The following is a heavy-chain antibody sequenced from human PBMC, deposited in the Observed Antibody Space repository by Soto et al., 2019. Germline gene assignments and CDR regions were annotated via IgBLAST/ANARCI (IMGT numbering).Heavy chain of an antibody. Sequence: QVQLQESGPGLVKPSQTLSLTCTVSGGSISSGDYYWSWIRQPPGKGLEWIGYIYYSGSTYYNPSLKRRVTISVDTSKNPFSLKLSSVTAADTAVYYCARARDRSGWFDYWGQGTLVTVSS. D-gene: IGHD3-10*01. CDR3: ARARDRSGWFDY. J-gene: IGHJ4*02. CDR2: IYYSGST. V-gene: IGHV4-30-4*01. CDR1: GGSISSGDYY.